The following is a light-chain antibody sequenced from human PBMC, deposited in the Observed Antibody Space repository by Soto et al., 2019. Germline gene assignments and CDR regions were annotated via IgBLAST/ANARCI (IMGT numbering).Light chain of an antibody. J-gene: IGLJ2*01. CDR2: EVF. CDR1: SSDVGGYNY. V-gene: IGLV2-8*01. CDR3: SSYAGSNILI. Sequence: QSALTQPPSASGSLGQSVTISCTGTSSDVGGYNYVSWYQHHPGQAPKLMIYEVFKRPSGVPDRFSGSRSGNTASLTVSGLQAEDEAEYYCSSYAGSNILIFGGGTKLTVL.